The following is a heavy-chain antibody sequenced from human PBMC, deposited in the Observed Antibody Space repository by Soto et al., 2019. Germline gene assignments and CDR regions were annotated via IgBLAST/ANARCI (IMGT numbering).Heavy chain of an antibody. D-gene: IGHD5-18*01. CDR2: IYSGGST. Sequence: EVQLVESGGGLIQPGGSLRLSCAASGFTVSSNYMSWVRQAPGKGLEWVSVIYSGGSTYYADSVKGRFTISRDNSKNTLYLQMNSLRAEDTAVYYCARDALRGYSYGSGWFDPWGQGTLVTVSS. CDR1: GFTVSSNY. V-gene: IGHV3-53*01. J-gene: IGHJ5*02. CDR3: ARDALRGYSYGSGWFDP.